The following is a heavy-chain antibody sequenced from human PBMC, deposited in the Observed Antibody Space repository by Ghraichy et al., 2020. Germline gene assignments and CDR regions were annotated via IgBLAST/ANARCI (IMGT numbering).Heavy chain of an antibody. CDR2: ISGSGGST. D-gene: IGHD3-10*01. J-gene: IGHJ4*02. V-gene: IGHV3-23*01. CDR1: GFTFSSYA. CDR3: AKDLQRSGVLPFDY. Sequence: GESLNISCAASGFTFSSYAMSWVRQAPGKGLEWVSTISGSGGSTYYADSVKGRFAISRDNSKNSLDLQMNSLRAEDTAIYYCAKDLQRSGVLPFDYWGQGTLVTVSS.